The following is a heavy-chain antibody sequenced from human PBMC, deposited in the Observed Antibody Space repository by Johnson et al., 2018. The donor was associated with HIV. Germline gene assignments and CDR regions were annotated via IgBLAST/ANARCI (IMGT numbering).Heavy chain of an antibody. J-gene: IGHJ3*02. D-gene: IGHD6-13*01. CDR1: GFTFSSYA. V-gene: IGHV3-33*06. Sequence: QEQLVESGGGLVQPGGSLRLSCAASGFTFSSYAMHWVRQAPGKGLEWVAVIWYDGTNKYYTDSVKGRFTISRDNSKNTLFLHMNSLRAEDTAVYHCAKDLYSSSWTNDAFEIWGQGTMVTVSS. CDR3: AKDLYSSSWTNDAFEI. CDR2: IWYDGTNK.